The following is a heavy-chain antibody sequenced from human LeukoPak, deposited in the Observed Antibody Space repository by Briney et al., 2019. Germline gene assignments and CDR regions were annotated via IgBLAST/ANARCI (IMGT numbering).Heavy chain of an antibody. CDR1: GSTFSSYD. D-gene: IGHD6-25*01. CDR3: ARIGSGWYYDF. CDR2: ISSAGNT. Sequence: GGSLRLSCAASGSTFSSYDMHWVRQAKGKGPEWVSAISSAGNTYYTGSVEGRFTISREDAKNSLYLQMNSLGVGDTAVYYCARIGSGWYYDFWGQGTLVPSPQ. J-gene: IGHJ4*02. V-gene: IGHV3-13*01.